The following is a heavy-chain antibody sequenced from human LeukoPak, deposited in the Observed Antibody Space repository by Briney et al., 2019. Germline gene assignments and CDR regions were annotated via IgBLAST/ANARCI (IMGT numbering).Heavy chain of an antibody. Sequence: PGGSLRLSCAASGFTFSSYGMHWVRQAPGKGLEWVAVISYDGSNKYYADSVRGRFTISRDNSKNTLYLQMNGLRAEDTAVYYCAKDGYCSGGSCYPKHFDYWGQGTLVTVSS. CDR2: ISYDGSNK. CDR3: AKDGYCSGGSCYPKHFDY. V-gene: IGHV3-30*18. D-gene: IGHD2-15*01. CDR1: GFTFSSYG. J-gene: IGHJ4*02.